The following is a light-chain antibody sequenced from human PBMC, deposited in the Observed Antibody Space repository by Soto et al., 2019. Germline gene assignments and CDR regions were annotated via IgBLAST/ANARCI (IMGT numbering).Light chain of an antibody. J-gene: IGKJ1*01. CDR2: AAS. CDR1: QNIKTY. Sequence: DIQMTQSPSSLSASVGDSVTITCRASQNIKTYLNWYQQKPGKAPNLLIYAASSLHSGVPSRFSGSGSGTDFPLTISSLQPEDFSTYYCQQSFSSPPWTFGQGTKVEIK. CDR3: QQSFSSPPWT. V-gene: IGKV1-39*01.